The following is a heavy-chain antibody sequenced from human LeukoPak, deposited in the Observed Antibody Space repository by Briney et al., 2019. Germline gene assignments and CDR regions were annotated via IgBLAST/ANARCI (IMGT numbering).Heavy chain of an antibody. J-gene: IGHJ5*02. D-gene: IGHD1-26*01. CDR1: GFTFSTNS. CDR2: ITSNGGST. V-gene: IGHV3-64D*08. CDR3: VTVGMTSIWSYLRFDP. Sequence: GGSLRLSCSASGFTFSTNSMHCVRQAPGKGLEFVSAITSNGGSTYYADSVKGRFTISRDNSKNTLYLQMSSLRAEDTAVYYCVTVGMTSIWSYLRFDPRGQGTLVSVSS.